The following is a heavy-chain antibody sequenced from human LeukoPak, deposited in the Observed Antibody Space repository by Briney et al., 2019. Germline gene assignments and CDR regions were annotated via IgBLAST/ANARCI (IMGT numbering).Heavy chain of an antibody. CDR1: GGSISSYY. Sequence: SETLSLTCTVSGGSISSYYWSWIRQPAGKGLEWIGLIYTSGSTNYNPSLKSRVTMSVDTSKNRFSLKLSSVTAADTAVYYCARDRNYYDSSGSPLYFDCWGQGTLVTVSS. CDR2: IYTSGST. V-gene: IGHV4-4*07. CDR3: ARDRNYYDSSGSPLYFDC. D-gene: IGHD3-22*01. J-gene: IGHJ4*02.